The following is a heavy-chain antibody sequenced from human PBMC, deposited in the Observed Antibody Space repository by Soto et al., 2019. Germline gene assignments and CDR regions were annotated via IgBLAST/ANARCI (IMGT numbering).Heavy chain of an antibody. Sequence: ASVKVSCKASGYTFTSYGISWVRQAPGQGLEWMGWISAYNGNTNYAQKLQGRGTMTTDTSTSTAYMELRSLRSDDTAVYYCAKDPRGYSYGFGVFDPWGQGTLVTVSS. V-gene: IGHV1-18*04. D-gene: IGHD5-18*01. CDR3: AKDPRGYSYGFGVFDP. J-gene: IGHJ5*02. CDR2: ISAYNGNT. CDR1: GYTFTSYG.